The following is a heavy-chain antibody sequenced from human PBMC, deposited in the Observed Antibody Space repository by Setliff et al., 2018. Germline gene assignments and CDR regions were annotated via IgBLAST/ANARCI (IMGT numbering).Heavy chain of an antibody. V-gene: IGHV1-69*10. CDR2: IIPILGIA. D-gene: IGHD2-21*02. J-gene: IGHJ6*02. CDR3: ARVVVVTAIPFYYYYGMDV. Sequence: SVKVSCKASGGTFSSYAISWVRQAPGRGLEWMGGIIPILGIANYAQKFQGRVTMTRDTSTSTAYMELSSLRSEDTAVYYCARVVVVTAIPFYYYYGMDVWGQGTTVTVSS. CDR1: GGTFSSYA.